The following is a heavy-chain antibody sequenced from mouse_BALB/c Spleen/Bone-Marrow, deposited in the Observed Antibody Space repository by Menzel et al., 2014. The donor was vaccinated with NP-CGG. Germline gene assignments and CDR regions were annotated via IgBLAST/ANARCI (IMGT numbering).Heavy chain of an antibody. J-gene: IGHJ2*01. CDR1: GFNIKDYY. Sequence: EVQLQQSGAELVRPGALVKLSCEASGFNIKDYYMHWVKQRPEQGLEWIGWIDPENGNTIYDPKFQGKASITADTSSNTAYLQLSSLTSEDTAVYYCVAYYRYEYYFDYWGQGTTLTVSS. CDR3: VAYYRYEYYFDY. V-gene: IGHV14-1*02. CDR2: IDPENGNT. D-gene: IGHD2-14*01.